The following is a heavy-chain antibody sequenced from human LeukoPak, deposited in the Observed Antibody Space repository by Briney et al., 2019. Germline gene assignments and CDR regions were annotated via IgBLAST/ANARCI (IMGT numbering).Heavy chain of an antibody. CDR3: GREEEANGGSGPFDI. J-gene: IGHJ3*02. D-gene: IGHD2-8*01. CDR2: FYYSGST. Sequence: SETLSLPCAVYGGSFSGYYWSWIRQPPGKGLEWIGYFYYSGSTNYNPSLKSRVTIPVDKSKNHFSSQQVSVTTADAAVYFVGREEEANGGSGPFDIWGQGRMVAVSS. V-gene: IGHV4-59*12. CDR1: GGSFSGYY.